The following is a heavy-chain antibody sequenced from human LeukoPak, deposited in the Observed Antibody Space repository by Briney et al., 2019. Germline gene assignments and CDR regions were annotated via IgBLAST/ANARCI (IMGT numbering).Heavy chain of an antibody. V-gene: IGHV3-7*01. CDR2: INQDGSDK. CDR1: RFIFSSYW. CDR3: AKAPMLYSSSSVDY. J-gene: IGHJ4*02. Sequence: GGSLRLSCATSRFIFSSYWMTWVRRTPGKGLEWVASINQDGSDKYYVDSVKGRFTISRDNSKNTLYLQMNSLRAEDTAVYYCAKAPMLYSSSSVDYWCQGTLVTVSS. D-gene: IGHD6-6*01.